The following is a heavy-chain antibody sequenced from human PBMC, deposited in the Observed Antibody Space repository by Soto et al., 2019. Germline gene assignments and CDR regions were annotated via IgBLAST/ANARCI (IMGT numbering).Heavy chain of an antibody. CDR3: AKDIAKVPVTTFNSNVFDI. CDR2: IRGSGGST. Sequence: GGSLRSSCAASGFTFSSYAMSWVRQAPGKGLEWVSAIRGSGGSTYYADSVKGRFTISRDNSKNKLYLQMNSLRPEDTAVYYCAKDIAKVPVTTFNSNVFDIWGQGTMV. D-gene: IGHD4-17*01. V-gene: IGHV3-23*01. CDR1: GFTFSSYA. J-gene: IGHJ3*02.